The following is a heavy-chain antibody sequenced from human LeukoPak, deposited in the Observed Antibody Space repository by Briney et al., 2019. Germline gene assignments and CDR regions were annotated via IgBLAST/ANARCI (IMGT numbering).Heavy chain of an antibody. CDR1: DGSISSYY. V-gene: IGHV4-4*07. D-gene: IGHD3-10*01. CDR3: ARVDLYGGFYFDY. Sequence: SETLSLTCTVSDGSISSYYWSWLRQPAGKGLEWIGRIYTSGSTNHNPSLKSRVTMSVGTSKNQFSLKLSSVTAADTAVYYCARVDLYGGFYFDYWGQGTLVTVSS. J-gene: IGHJ4*02. CDR2: IYTSGST.